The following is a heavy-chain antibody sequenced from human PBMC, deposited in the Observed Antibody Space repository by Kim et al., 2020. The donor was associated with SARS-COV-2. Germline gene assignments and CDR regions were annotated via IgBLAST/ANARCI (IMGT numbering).Heavy chain of an antibody. CDR3: AKDGVTSILRRSYYFIS. V-gene: IGHV3-23*01. Sequence: GGSLRLSCAASGFTLGSYAMTWVRQAPGKGLEWVSISTSGGATYYAESVKGRFTISRDNSKNTLYLQMNSLRAEDTAIYYCAKDGVTSILRRSYYFISWGQGSLVTVSS. J-gene: IGHJ4*02. D-gene: IGHD2-21*02. CDR1: GFTLGSYA. CDR2: ISTSGGAT.